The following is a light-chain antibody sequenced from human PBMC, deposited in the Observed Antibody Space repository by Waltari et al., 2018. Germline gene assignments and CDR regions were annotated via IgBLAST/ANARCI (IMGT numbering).Light chain of an antibody. V-gene: IGKV1-9*01. CDR3: QQLNSYPRT. Sequence: DIQLTQYPSFLSASVGDRVTITCRASQGINSNLAWYQQRPGKAPQLLIYAASTLQSGVPSTFSGSGSGTEFTLTISSLQPEDFATYYCQQLNSYPRTFGQGTKVEIK. CDR2: AAS. CDR1: QGINSN. J-gene: IGKJ1*01.